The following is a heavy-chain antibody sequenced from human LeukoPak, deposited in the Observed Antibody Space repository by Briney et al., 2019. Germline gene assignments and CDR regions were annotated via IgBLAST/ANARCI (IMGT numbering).Heavy chain of an antibody. CDR1: GYTFTGYY. CDR3: ASGPNCYDSSGDFGR. CDR2: INPNSGGT. Sequence: GASVKVSCKASGYTFTGYYMHWVRQAPGQGLEWMGWINPNSGGTNYAQKFQGRVTMTRDTSISTTYMELSRLRSDDTAAHYCASGPNCYDSSGDFGRWGQGTLVTVSS. D-gene: IGHD3-22*01. V-gene: IGHV1-2*02. J-gene: IGHJ5*02.